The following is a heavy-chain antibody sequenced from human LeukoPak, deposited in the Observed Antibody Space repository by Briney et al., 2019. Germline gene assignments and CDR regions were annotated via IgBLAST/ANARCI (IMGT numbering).Heavy chain of an antibody. J-gene: IGHJ4*02. D-gene: IGHD5-24*01. V-gene: IGHV4-59*01. CDR1: GGSISIYY. Sequence: SETLSLTCTVSGGSISIYYWSWIRQPPGKGLEWIGYVYNSGSTDYNPSLKSRVTISADTSKNQFSLKLSSVIAADTAVYYCVRDRELDYWGQGILVTVSS. CDR2: VYNSGST. CDR3: VRDRELDY.